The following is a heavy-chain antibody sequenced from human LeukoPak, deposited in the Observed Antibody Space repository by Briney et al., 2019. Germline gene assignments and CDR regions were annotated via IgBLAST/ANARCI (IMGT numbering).Heavy chain of an antibody. J-gene: IGHJ4*02. CDR1: GFTFSSYA. D-gene: IGHD2-21*02. CDR3: AKDGVTAPYYFDY. CDR2: IIDSDDSS. V-gene: IGHV3-23*01. Sequence: GGSLRLSCAASGFTFSSYAMSWVRQAPGKGLDWVISIIDSDDSSAYADSVKGRFINSKDNSNNMLYLQMNSLRAEDTAVNYCAKDGVTAPYYFDYWGQGTLVTVSS.